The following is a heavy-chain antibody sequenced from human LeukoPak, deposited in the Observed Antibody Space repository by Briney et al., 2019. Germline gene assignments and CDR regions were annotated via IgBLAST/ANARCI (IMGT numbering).Heavy chain of an antibody. J-gene: IGHJ6*02. CDR1: GGSISGYS. CDR3: ARENDYTFRFRNYYYGMDV. Sequence: PSETLSLTCTGAGGSISGYSWGWIRQTAGKGLEWIGRIYTSGSINYNPSLKSRVTMSVDASKNQFSLKLSSVTASDTAVYYCARENDYTFRFRNYYYGMDVWGQGTTVTVSS. CDR2: IYTSGSI. D-gene: IGHD4-11*01. V-gene: IGHV4-4*07.